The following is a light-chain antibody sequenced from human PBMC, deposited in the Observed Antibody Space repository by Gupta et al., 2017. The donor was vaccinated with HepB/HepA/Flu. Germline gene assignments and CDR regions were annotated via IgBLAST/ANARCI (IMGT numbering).Light chain of an antibody. CDR3: QQYHLFPLT. CDR2: ESS. CDR1: QNIHTY. J-gene: IGKJ4*01. V-gene: IGKV1-5*03. Sequence: DIQMTQSPATLSASVGDRVTISCQASQNIHTYLAWYQQKPGKAPNLLISESSSLESGGPPRFSVSGSGTEFTLTIDTLQPEDFATYYCQQYHLFPLTFGGGTKVDI.